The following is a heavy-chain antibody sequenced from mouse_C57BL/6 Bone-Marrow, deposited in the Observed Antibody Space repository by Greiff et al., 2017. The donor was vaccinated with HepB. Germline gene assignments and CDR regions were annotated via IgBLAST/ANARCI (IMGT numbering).Heavy chain of an antibody. V-gene: IGHV1-69*01. CDR2: IDPSDSYT. J-gene: IGHJ1*03. Sequence: QVHVKQPGAELVMPGASVKLSCKASGYTFTSYWMHWVKQRPGQGLEWIGEIDPSDSYTNYNQKFKGKSTLTVDKSSSTAYMQLSSLTSEDSAVYYCARFPDEVWGTGTTVTVSS. CDR1: GYTFTSYW. CDR3: ARFPDEV. D-gene: IGHD2-3*01.